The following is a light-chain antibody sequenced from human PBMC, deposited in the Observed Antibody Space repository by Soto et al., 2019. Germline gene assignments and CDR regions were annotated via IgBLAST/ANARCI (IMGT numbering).Light chain of an antibody. CDR3: LLSYSGAQV. V-gene: IGLV7-46*01. J-gene: IGLJ2*01. CDR2: ETS. Sequence: QAVVTQEPSLPVSPGGTVTLTCGSSTGAVTSGHYPYWFQQKPGQAPRTLIYETSNKHSWTPARFSGSLLGGKAALTLSGAQPEDEAEYYCLLSYSGAQVFGGGTKLTVL. CDR1: TGAVTSGHY.